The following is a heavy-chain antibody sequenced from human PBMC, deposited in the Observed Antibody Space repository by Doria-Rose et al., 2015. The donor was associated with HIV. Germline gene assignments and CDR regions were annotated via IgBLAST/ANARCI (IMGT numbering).Heavy chain of an antibody. CDR3: ARVLSGTYDY. V-gene: IGHV4-59*01. D-gene: IGHD1-26*01. CDR2: IFDTGST. J-gene: IGHJ4*02. Sequence: VQLQESGPGLVKPSETLSLTCSVPGGSISHYYWSWIRQPPGKGLKYIADIFDTGSTNYSPSLKSRVSISIDTSKNKFSLRLSSVTAADTAVYYCARVLSGTYDYWGQGTLVTVSS. CDR1: GGSISHYY.